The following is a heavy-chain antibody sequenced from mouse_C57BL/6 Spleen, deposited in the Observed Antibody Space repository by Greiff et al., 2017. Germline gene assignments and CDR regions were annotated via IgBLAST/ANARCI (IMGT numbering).Heavy chain of an antibody. D-gene: IGHD2-2*01. J-gene: IGHJ3*01. V-gene: IGHV5-6*01. CDR2: ISSGGSYT. CDR1: GFTFSSYG. CDR3: ARLVTWELAY. Sequence: EVKVVESGGDLVKPGGSLKLSCAASGFTFSSYGMSWVRQTPDKRLEWVATISSGGSYTYYPDSVKGRFTISRDNAKNTLYLQMSSLKSEDSAMYCCARLVTWELAYWGQGTLVTVSA.